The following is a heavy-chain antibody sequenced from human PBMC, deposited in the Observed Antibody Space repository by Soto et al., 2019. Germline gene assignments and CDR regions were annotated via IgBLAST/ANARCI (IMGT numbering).Heavy chain of an antibody. CDR1: GGTFGNSA. D-gene: IGHD3-10*01. J-gene: IGHJ6*02. V-gene: IGHV1-69*06. CDR2: IIPSFATG. CDR3: ARSYYGSGSYWFYGMDV. Sequence: ASVKVSCKASGGTFGNSAISWVRQAPGQGLEWMGGIIPSFATGNSAPEFQGRLTITADKSTTTAYMELSSLRSEDMAVYYCARSYYGSGSYWFYGMDVWGQGTTVTVSS.